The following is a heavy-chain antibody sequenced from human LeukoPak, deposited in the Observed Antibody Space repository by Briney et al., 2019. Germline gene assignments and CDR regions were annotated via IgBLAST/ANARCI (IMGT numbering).Heavy chain of an antibody. J-gene: IGHJ3*02. Sequence: GGSLRLSCAASGFTFSSYWMSWVRQAPGKGLEWVSAISGSGGSTYYADSVKGWFTISRDNSKNTLYLQMNSLRAEDTAVYYCAKSQKGRITMIVVVMRPDAFDIWGQGTMVTVSS. V-gene: IGHV3-23*01. CDR2: ISGSGGST. CDR1: GFTFSSYW. D-gene: IGHD3-22*01. CDR3: AKSQKGRITMIVVVMRPDAFDI.